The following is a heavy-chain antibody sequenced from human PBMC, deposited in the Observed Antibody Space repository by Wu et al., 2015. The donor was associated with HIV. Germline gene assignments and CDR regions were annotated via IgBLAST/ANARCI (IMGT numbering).Heavy chain of an antibody. Sequence: QVQLVQSGAEVKKPGSSVRVSCESSGGNFRSYAMTWVRQAPGQGLEWMGGIVPIFGSPTYAPRFQGRVTITADESTSTAYMDLSSLTSDDTAVYYCASDPPSTGITVVLSYWGQGTRNHRLL. CDR3: ASDPPSTGITVVLSY. CDR1: GGNFRSYA. CDR2: IVPIFGSP. V-gene: IGHV1-69*12. J-gene: IGHJ4*02. D-gene: IGHD6-19*01.